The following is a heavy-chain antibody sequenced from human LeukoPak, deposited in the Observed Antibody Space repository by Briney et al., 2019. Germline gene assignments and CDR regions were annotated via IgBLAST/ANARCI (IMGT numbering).Heavy chain of an antibody. CDR3: AREDRYCSSTSCYTWDY. D-gene: IGHD2-2*02. CDR1: GASISSSNYF. CDR2: IYFRGSI. Sequence: PSETLPLTCTVSGASISSSNYFWAWIRQSPGKGLEWIGSIYFRGSISSSPSLKSRVTISIDASKNQFSLKLTSVTAADTAVYYCAREDRYCSSTSCYTWDYWGQGTLVAV. J-gene: IGHJ4*02. V-gene: IGHV4-39*07.